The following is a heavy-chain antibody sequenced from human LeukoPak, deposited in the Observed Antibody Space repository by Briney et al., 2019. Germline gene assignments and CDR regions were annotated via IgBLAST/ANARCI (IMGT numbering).Heavy chain of an antibody. V-gene: IGHV3-9*01. CDR3: AKVFTHYYDSSGYPFSRPVYFDL. Sequence: GGSLRLSCAASGFTFDDYAMHWVRQAPGKGLEWVSGISWNSGSIGYADSVKGRFTISRDNAKNSLYPQMNSLRAEDTALYCCAKVFTHYYDSSGYPFSRPVYFDLWGRGTLVTVSS. D-gene: IGHD3-22*01. J-gene: IGHJ2*01. CDR1: GFTFDDYA. CDR2: ISWNSGSI.